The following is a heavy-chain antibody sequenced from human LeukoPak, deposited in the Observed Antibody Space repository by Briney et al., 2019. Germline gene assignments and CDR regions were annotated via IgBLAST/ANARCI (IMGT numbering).Heavy chain of an antibody. J-gene: IGHJ6*03. CDR1: GGSISSSSYY. Sequence: SETLSLTCTVSGGSISSSSYYWGWIRQPPGKGLEWIGSIYYSGSTYYNPSLKSRVTISVDTSKNQFSLKLSSVTAADTAVYYCAREWDTAMARMDVWGKGTTVTVSS. CDR2: IYYSGST. CDR3: AREWDTAMARMDV. D-gene: IGHD5-18*01. V-gene: IGHV4-39*07.